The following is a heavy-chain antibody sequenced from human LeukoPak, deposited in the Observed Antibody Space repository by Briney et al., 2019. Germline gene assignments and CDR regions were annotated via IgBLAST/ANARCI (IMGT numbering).Heavy chain of an antibody. CDR2: TSSSSSYI. V-gene: IGHV3-21*01. CDR3: AKSDGFWSGPIEY. CDR1: GFTFSSYS. Sequence: GGSLRLSCAASGFTFSSYSMNWVRQAPGKGLEWVSSTSSSSSYIYYADSVKGRFTISRDNAKNSLYLQMNSLRAEDTAVYYCAKSDGFWSGPIEYWGQGTLVTVSS. J-gene: IGHJ4*02. D-gene: IGHD3-3*01.